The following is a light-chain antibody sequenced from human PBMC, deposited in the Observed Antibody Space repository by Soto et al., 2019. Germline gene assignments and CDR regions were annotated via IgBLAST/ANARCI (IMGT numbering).Light chain of an antibody. CDR1: QSVASSY. CDR2: SAS. V-gene: IGKV3-20*01. Sequence: EVVLTQSPGTLSLSPGERVTLSCRASQSVASSYLAWYQQKPGRAPRLLFYSASSRATGIPDRFSGSGSGTDFTLTISKLEPEDFAVDCCHHFGSLPETFGQGTKVDIK. J-gene: IGKJ1*01. CDR3: HHFGSLPET.